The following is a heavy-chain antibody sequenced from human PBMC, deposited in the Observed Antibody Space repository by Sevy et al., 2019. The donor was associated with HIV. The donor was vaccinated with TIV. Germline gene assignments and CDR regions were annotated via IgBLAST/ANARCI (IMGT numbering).Heavy chain of an antibody. CDR3: ARDPDILTGYYH. J-gene: IGHJ5*02. CDR2: ISWDRSSI. V-gene: IGHV3-9*01. D-gene: IGHD3-9*01. Sequence: GGSLRLSCAASGFTFDDYAMHWIRQAPGKGLEWVSGISWDRSSINYADSVKGRFTISRDNAKNSLYLQMNSLRAEDTAVYYCARDPDILTGYYHWGQGTLVTVSS. CDR1: GFTFDDYA.